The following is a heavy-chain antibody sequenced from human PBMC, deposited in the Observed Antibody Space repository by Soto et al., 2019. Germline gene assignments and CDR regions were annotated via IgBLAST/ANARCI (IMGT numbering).Heavy chain of an antibody. Sequence: EVQLVESGGGLVKPGGSLRLSCAASGFTLSTYSMNWVRQAPGKGLEWVSYITTGSNYMYYADSVKGRFTISRDDAKNSPLLQMNSLISEDTAVYYCSRVKTPGDSGIYDGFDIWGQGTMVTVSS. V-gene: IGHV3-21*01. CDR3: SRVKTPGDSGIYDGFDI. CDR1: GFTLSTYS. J-gene: IGHJ3*02. D-gene: IGHD5-12*01. CDR2: ITTGSNYM.